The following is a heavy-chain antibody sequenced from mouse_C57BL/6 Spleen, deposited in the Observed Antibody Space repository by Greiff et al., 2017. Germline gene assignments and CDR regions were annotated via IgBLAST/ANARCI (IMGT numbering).Heavy chain of an antibody. CDR1: GFTFSNYW. J-gene: IGHJ3*01. V-gene: IGHV6-3*01. CDR3: TYYDYDVKRSGFAY. D-gene: IGHD2-4*01. CDR2: IRLKSDNYAT. Sequence: EVKVVESGGGLVQPGGSMKLSCVASGFTFSNYWMNWVRQSPEKGLEWVAQIRLKSDNYATHYAESVKGRFTISRDDSKSSVYLQMNNLRAEDTGIYYCTYYDYDVKRSGFAYWGQGTLVTVSA.